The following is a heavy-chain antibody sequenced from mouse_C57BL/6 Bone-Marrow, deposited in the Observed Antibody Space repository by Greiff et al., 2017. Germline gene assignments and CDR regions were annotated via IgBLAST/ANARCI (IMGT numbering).Heavy chain of an antibody. J-gene: IGHJ2*01. CDR2: INSSNGGT. CDR1: GYTFTSYW. CDR3: ARSILHEYYFDY. D-gene: IGHD2-10*01. Sequence: QVQLQQPGTELVKPGASVKLSCKASGYTFTSYWMHWVKQRPGQGLEWIGNINSSNGGTNYNEKFKSKATLTVDKSSSTAYMQLSSLTSEDSAVYYCARSILHEYYFDYWGQGTTLTVSS. V-gene: IGHV1-53*01.